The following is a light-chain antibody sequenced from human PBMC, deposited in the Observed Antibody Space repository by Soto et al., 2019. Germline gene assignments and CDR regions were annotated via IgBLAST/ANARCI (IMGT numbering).Light chain of an antibody. CDR2: GAS. V-gene: IGKV3-20*01. CDR3: QQYGSSLSWT. Sequence: EIVLTQSPGTLSLSPGERATLSCRASQSVTSDYLAWYQQKPGQAPRLLIYGASSRATGIPDRFSGSGSGTDFTLTISRLEPEDFALYYCQQYGSSLSWTFGQGTKVEFK. J-gene: IGKJ1*01. CDR1: QSVTSDY.